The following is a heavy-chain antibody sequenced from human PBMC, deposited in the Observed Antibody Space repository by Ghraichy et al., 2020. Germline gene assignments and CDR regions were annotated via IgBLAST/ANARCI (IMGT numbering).Heavy chain of an antibody. J-gene: IGHJ4*02. Sequence: GESLNISCQISGYIFTTYWLAWVRQMPGKGLEWMGIIYPGDSDTRYSPSFQGQVTISVDKSITTAYLQWHSLKASDTAIYYCARGLGVGIHRHFDYWGQGTLVTVSS. D-gene: IGHD3/OR15-3a*01. CDR3: ARGLGVGIHRHFDY. CDR1: GYIFTTYW. CDR2: IYPGDSDT. V-gene: IGHV5-51*01.